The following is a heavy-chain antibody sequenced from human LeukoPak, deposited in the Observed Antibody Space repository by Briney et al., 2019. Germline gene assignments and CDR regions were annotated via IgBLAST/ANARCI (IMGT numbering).Heavy chain of an antibody. D-gene: IGHD2/OR15-2a*01. V-gene: IGHV4-39*01. CDR3: ARLLSIADAFDI. J-gene: IGHJ3*02. CDR1: GGSISSSSYY. Sequence: SSETLSLTCTVSGGSISSSSYYWGWIRQPPGKGLEWIGSIYYSGSTYYNPSLKSRVTISVDTSKNQFSLKLSSVTAADTAIYYCARLLSIADAFDIWGQGTMDTVSS. CDR2: IYYSGST.